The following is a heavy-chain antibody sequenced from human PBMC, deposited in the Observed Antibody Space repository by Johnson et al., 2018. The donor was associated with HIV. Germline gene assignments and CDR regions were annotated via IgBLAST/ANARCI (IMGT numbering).Heavy chain of an antibody. CDR1: GFTFSSYG. CDR3: AIGRGEFPRHAFDI. CDR2: IRYDGSNK. J-gene: IGHJ3*02. D-gene: IGHD3-10*01. Sequence: QVQLVESGGGVVQPGGSLRLSCVASGFTFSSYGMHWVRQAPGKGLEWVAFIRYDGSNKYYADSVKGRFTISRDNGKNSLYLQMNSLRAEDTALYYCAIGRGEFPRHAFDIWGQGTMVTVSS. V-gene: IGHV3-30*02.